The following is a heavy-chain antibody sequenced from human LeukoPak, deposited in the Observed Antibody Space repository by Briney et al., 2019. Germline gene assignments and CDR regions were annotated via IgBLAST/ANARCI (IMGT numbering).Heavy chain of an antibody. CDR2: IRYDGSNK. J-gene: IGHJ4*02. CDR1: GFTFSSYG. V-gene: IGHV3-30*02. Sequence: GGSLRLSCAASGFTFSSYGMHWVRQAPGKGLEWVAFIRYDGSNKYYADSVKGRFTISRDNSKNTLYLQMNSLRAEDTAVYYCAKDQGYYYGSGSYLFDYWGQGTLVTVSS. D-gene: IGHD3-10*01. CDR3: AKDQGYYYGSGSYLFDY.